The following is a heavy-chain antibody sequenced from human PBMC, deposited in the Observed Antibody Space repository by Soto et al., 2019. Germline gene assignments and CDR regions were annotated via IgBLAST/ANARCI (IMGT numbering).Heavy chain of an antibody. V-gene: IGHV5-51*01. J-gene: IGHJ4*02. CDR1: GYSFTSYW. CDR2: IYPGDSDT. D-gene: IGHD3-22*01. CDR3: ARQTHDSSGYNYYFDY. Sequence: LGESLTISCKGSGYSFTSYWIGWVRQMPGKGLEWMGIIYPGDSDTRYSPSFQGQVTISADKSISTAYLQWSSLKASDTAMYYCARQTHDSSGYNYYFDYWGQGTLVTVSS.